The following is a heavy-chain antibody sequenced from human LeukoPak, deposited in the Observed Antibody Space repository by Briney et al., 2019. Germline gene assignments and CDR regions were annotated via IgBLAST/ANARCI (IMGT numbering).Heavy chain of an antibody. CDR1: GASVSSGDYY. CDR2: IYYSGST. J-gene: IGHJ4*02. D-gene: IGHD6-19*01. Sequence: SETLSLTCTVSGASVSSGDYYWSWIRQLPGKGLEWIGYIYYSGSTYYNPSLKSRLTISVDTSKNQFSLKLSSVTAADTAVYYCARRRGNTSGFQGYYFDYWGQGTLVTVSS. V-gene: IGHV4-31*03. CDR3: ARRRGNTSGFQGYYFDY.